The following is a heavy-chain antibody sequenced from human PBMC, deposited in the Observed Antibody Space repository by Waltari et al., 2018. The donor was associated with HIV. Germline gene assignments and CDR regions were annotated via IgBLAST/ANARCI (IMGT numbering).Heavy chain of an antibody. D-gene: IGHD3-22*01. CDR2: ISGYNGDT. CDR1: GYTFTNYG. Sequence: QVHLVQSGAELRKPGDSVTVSCKASGYTFTNYGLTWGRQAPGQGLEWMGWISGYNGDTKYAQKVRGRVTMTTDTSTSTAYLEMGSLRFDDTAVYYCARDHYYGSSGYYSDYWGQGTLVTVSS. CDR3: ARDHYYGSSGYYSDY. J-gene: IGHJ4*02. V-gene: IGHV1-18*01.